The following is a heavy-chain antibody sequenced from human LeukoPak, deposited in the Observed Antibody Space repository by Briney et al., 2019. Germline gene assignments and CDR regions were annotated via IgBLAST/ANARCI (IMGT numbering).Heavy chain of an antibody. CDR2: IYYSGST. V-gene: IGHV4-39*07. Sequence: SETLSLTCTVSGGSISSSSYYWGWIRQPPGKGLEWIGSIYYSGSTYYNPSLKSRVTISVDTSKNQFSLKLSSVTAADTAVYYCAREGWGTANFDLWGRGTLVTVSS. CDR3: AREGWGTANFDL. J-gene: IGHJ2*01. D-gene: IGHD3-16*01. CDR1: GGSISSSSYY.